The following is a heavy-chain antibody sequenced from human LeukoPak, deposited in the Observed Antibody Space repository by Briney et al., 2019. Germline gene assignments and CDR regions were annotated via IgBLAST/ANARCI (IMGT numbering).Heavy chain of an antibody. J-gene: IGHJ4*02. V-gene: IGHV3-7*01. CDR1: GFTLSSHW. Sequence: PGGSLRLSCAASGFTLSSHWMGWVRQAPGKGLEWVANIKQDGSETYYVGSVKGRFTISRDNAKNSLYLQMNSLRAEDTAVYYCARLSSGWHAHIDYWGQGTLVTVSS. CDR3: ARLSSGWHAHIDY. CDR2: IKQDGSET. D-gene: IGHD6-19*01.